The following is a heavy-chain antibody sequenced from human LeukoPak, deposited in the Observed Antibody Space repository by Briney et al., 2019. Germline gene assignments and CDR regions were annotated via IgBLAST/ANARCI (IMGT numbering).Heavy chain of an antibody. J-gene: IGHJ4*02. CDR2: ISYDGSEK. CDR1: GFTFSRYG. V-gene: IGHV3-30*18. D-gene: IGHD2-8*02. CDR3: AKAGHCSGAVCSFVDY. Sequence: PGRSLRLSCAASGFTFSRYGMQCVRQAPGKGLEWVALISYDGSEKYYVDSVKGRFTISRDNSKNTLYLQMNSLRAEDTAVYYCAKAGHCSGAVCSFVDYWGQGTLVTVSS.